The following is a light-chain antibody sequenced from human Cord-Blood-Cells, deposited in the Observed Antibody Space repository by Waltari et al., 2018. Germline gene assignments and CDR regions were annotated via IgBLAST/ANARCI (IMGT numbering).Light chain of an antibody. CDR2: TDS. CDR1: ALPKQY. V-gene: IGLV3-25*03. Sequence: SYELTQPPSVSVSPGQTARITCSGDALPKQYAYWYQQKPGQAPVLVIYTDSERPSGIPERFSGSSSGTTVTLTISGVQAEDEADYYCQSADSSGTPWVFGGGTKLTVL. CDR3: QSADSSGTPWV. J-gene: IGLJ3*02.